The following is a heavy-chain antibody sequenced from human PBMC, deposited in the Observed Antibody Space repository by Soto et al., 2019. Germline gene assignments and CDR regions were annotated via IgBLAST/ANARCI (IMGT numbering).Heavy chain of an antibody. V-gene: IGHV4-34*01. CDR3: ARARFSQCSQVYYGLDV. CDR1: GSLPVGSLSTYF. J-gene: IGHJ6*02. Sequence: QVHLQQWGPGLLKPSETLSLTCGVSGSLPVGSLSTYFWTGIRQTPGKGLEWIGEVSHSGSPNYSRGRISRATVSFNTTKNQLSLSLTAVDAAVNAFEYCARARFSQCSQVYYGLDVLGHATTFAASS. D-gene: IGHD3-3*01. CDR2: VSHSGSP.